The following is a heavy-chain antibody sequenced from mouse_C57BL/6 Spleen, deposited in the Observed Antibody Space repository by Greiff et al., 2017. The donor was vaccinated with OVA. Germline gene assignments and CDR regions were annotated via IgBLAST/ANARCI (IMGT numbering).Heavy chain of an antibody. V-gene: IGHV5-17*01. CDR3: ARDGNYYFDY. CDR1: GFTFSDYG. CDR2: ISSGSSTI. D-gene: IGHD2-1*01. J-gene: IGHJ2*01. Sequence: EVKPVESGGGLVKPGGSLKLSCAASGFTFSDYGMHWVRQAPEKGLEWVAYISSGSSTIYYADTVKGRFTISRDNAKNTLFLQMTSLRSEDTAMYYCARDGNYYFDYWGQGTTLTVSS.